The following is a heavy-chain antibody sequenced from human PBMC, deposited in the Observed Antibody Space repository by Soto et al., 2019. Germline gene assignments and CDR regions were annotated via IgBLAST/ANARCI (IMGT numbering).Heavy chain of an antibody. CDR3: ERSYGDYPSSYYYYYMDV. CDR1: GGSISSYY. Sequence: PSETLSLTCTVSGGSISSYYWSWIRQPPGKGLEWIGYIYYSGSTNYNPSLKSRVTISVDTSKNQFSLKLSSVTAADTAVYYCERSYGDYPSSYYYYYMDVWGKGTTVTVSS. V-gene: IGHV4-59*08. CDR2: IYYSGST. J-gene: IGHJ6*03. D-gene: IGHD4-17*01.